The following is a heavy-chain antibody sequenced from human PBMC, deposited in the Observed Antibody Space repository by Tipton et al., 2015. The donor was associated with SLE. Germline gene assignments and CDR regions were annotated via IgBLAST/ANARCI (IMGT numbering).Heavy chain of an antibody. V-gene: IGHV3-23*01. CDR1: GFTFSSYA. CDR2: ISGSGRST. D-gene: IGHD2-15*01. Sequence: SLRLSCAASGFTFSSYAMSWVRQAPGKGLEWVSAISGSGRSTYYADSVKGRFTISRDNSKNTLYLQMNSLRAEDTAVYYCAKDTLPVVAATQDYWGQGTLVTVSS. CDR3: AKDTLPVVAATQDY. J-gene: IGHJ4*02.